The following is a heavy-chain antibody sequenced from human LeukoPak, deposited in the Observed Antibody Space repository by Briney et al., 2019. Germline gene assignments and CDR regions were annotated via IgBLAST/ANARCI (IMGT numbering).Heavy chain of an antibody. CDR2: IYYSGST. J-gene: IGHJ5*02. D-gene: IGHD5-18*01. V-gene: IGHV4-59*01. CDR3: ARGRSRQLWVFDP. Sequence: SETLSLTCTVSGGSIITYYWSWIRQPPGKGLEWIGYIYYSGSTNYNPSLKSRVTISVDTSKNQFSLKLSSVAAADTAVYYCARGRSRQLWVFDPWGQGTLVTVSS. CDR1: GGSIITYY.